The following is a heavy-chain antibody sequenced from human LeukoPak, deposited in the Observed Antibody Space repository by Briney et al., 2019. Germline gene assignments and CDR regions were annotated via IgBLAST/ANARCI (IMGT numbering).Heavy chain of an antibody. J-gene: IGHJ4*02. Sequence: ASVKVSCKASGYTFTSYYMHWVRQAPGQGLEWMGIINPSGGCTGYAQKFQGRVAMTRDTSTSTVYMELSSLRSEDTAVYYCARSPYGDYDFFDYWGQGTLVTVSS. D-gene: IGHD4-17*01. CDR2: INPSGGCT. CDR3: ARSPYGDYDFFDY. CDR1: GYTFTSYY. V-gene: IGHV1-46*01.